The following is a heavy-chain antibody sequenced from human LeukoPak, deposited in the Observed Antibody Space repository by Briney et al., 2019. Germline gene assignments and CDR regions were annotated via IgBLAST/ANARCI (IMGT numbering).Heavy chain of an antibody. CDR1: GFTFSNNG. J-gene: IGHJ4*02. V-gene: IGHV3-33*01. CDR2: IWYDGSNK. CDR3: ARMAAGGDY. D-gene: IGHD6-13*01. Sequence: GGSLRLSCAASGFTFSNNGMHWVRQASGKGLEWVAVIWYDGSNKYYADSVKGRFTISRDNSKNTLYLQMNSLRAEDTAVYYCARMAAGGDYWGQGTLVTVSS.